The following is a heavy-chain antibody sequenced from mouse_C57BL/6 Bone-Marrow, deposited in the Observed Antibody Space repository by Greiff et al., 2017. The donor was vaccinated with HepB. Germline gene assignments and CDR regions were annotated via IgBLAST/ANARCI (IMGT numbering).Heavy chain of an antibody. CDR2: IWGVGST. J-gene: IGHJ4*01. Sequence: VQLQQSGPGLVAPSQSLSITCTVSGFSLTSYGVDWVRQSPGKGLEWLGVIWGVGSTNYNSALKSRLSISKDNSKSQVFLKMNSLQTDDTPMYYCATHYYGSSYYAMDDWGQGTSVTVSS. CDR3: ATHYYGSSYYAMDD. V-gene: IGHV2-6*01. D-gene: IGHD1-1*01. CDR1: GFSLTSYG.